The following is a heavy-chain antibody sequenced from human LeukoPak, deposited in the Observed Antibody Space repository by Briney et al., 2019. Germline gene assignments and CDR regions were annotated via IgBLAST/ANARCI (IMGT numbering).Heavy chain of an antibody. CDR1: GYSFTSYW. D-gene: IGHD3-9*01. CDR3: ARHAKYYDVLTGPEYFQH. CDR2: VYPGDSDT. J-gene: IGHJ1*01. V-gene: IGHV5-51*01. Sequence: GESLKISCKGSGYSFTSYWIGWVRQMPGKGLEWMGIVYPGDSDTRYSPSFQGQVTISADKSISTAYLQWSSLKASDPAMYYCARHAKYYDVLTGPEYFQHWGQGTLVTVSS.